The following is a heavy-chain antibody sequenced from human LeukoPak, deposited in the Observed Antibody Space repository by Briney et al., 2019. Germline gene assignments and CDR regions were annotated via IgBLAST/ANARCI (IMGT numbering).Heavy chain of an antibody. Sequence: HGGSLRLSCAASGFTFSSYAMSWARQAPGRGLEWVSGISGSGAGTYYADAVKGRSTISRDNSKNTMYLQMNSLRAEDTAVYYCAKDRYGVEAGTEVDYWGQGTLVTVSS. V-gene: IGHV3-23*01. CDR3: AKDRYGVEAGTEVDY. J-gene: IGHJ4*02. D-gene: IGHD6-19*01. CDR1: GFTFSSYA. CDR2: ISGSGAGT.